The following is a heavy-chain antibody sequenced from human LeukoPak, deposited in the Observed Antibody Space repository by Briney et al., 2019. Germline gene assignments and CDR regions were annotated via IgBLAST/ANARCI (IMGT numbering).Heavy chain of an antibody. CDR1: GFTFSSYG. Sequence: GGSLRLSCAASGFTFSSYGMHWVRQAPGKGLEWVAVIWYDGSNKYYADSVKGRFTISRDNSKNTLYLQTNSLRAEDTAVYYCARGRGSGPPWFDPWGQGTLVTVSS. CDR2: IWYDGSNK. CDR3: ARGRGSGPPWFDP. J-gene: IGHJ5*02. V-gene: IGHV3-33*08. D-gene: IGHD3-16*01.